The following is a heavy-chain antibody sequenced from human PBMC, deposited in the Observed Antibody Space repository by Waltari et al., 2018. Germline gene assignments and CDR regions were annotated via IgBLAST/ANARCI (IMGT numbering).Heavy chain of an antibody. CDR2: IFSNDEK. Sequence: QVTLKESGPVLVKPTETLTLTCTVSGFSLSNARMSVSWIRQPPGKALEWLAHIFSNDEKSYSTSLKSRLTISKDTSKSQVVLTMTNMDPVDTATYYCARMKRSTVITSYYYYYYGMDVWGQGTTVTVSS. J-gene: IGHJ6*02. CDR1: GFSLSNARMS. CDR3: ARMKRSTVITSYYYYYYGMDV. V-gene: IGHV2-26*01. D-gene: IGHD3-22*01.